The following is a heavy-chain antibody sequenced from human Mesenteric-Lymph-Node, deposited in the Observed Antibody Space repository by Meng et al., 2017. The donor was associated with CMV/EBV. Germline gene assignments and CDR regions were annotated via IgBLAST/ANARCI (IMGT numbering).Heavy chain of an antibody. V-gene: IGHV3-30*02. Sequence: GGSLRLSCAASGLTFSSFGMNWVRRAPGKGLEWVAFMRSDESKKYYAESVRGRFTVSRDNSKNTLDLQMISLRAEDTALYFCAMTQNWHPTYFDHWGQGTLVTVSS. J-gene: IGHJ4*02. CDR1: GLTFSSFG. CDR2: MRSDESKK. CDR3: AMTQNWHPTYFDH. D-gene: IGHD1-1*01.